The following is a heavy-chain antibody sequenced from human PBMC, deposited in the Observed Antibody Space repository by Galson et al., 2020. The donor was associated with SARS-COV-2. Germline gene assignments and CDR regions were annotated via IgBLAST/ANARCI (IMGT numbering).Heavy chain of an antibody. V-gene: IGHV4-61*01. D-gene: IGHD3-22*01. Sequence: SETLSLTCTVSGGSVSSGSYYWSWIRQPPGKGLEWIGYIYYSGSTNYNTSLKSRVTISVDTSKNQFSLKLSSVTAADTAVYYCARDSWQGWDYYDSSGYFYYYYMDVWGKGTTVTVSS. CDR1: GGSVSSGSYY. J-gene: IGHJ6*03. CDR2: IYYSGST. CDR3: ARDSWQGWDYYDSSGYFYYYYMDV.